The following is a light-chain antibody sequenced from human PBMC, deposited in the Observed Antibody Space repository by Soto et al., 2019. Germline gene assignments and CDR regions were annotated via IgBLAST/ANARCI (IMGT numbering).Light chain of an antibody. CDR1: QGIANN. CDR2: GAS. CDR3: QTYTNAPPWT. V-gene: IGKV1-27*01. Sequence: DIQMTQSPSSLSASLGDRVSITCRANQGIANNLAWYQQKPGKVPKLLIYGASALHSGVPSRFSGSGSETEFTLIINGLQPEDVRTYYCQTYTNAPPWTFGQGTKVEIK. J-gene: IGKJ1*01.